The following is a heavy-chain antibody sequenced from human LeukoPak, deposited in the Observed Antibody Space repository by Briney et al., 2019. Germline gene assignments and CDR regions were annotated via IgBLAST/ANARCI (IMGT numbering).Heavy chain of an antibody. D-gene: IGHD2-15*01. CDR3: ARSAPHCSGGSCYSDY. CDR1: GYSFTSYW. Sequence: GESLKISCKGSGYSFTSYWTGWVRQMPGKGLEWMGIIYPGDSDTRYSPSFQGQVTISADKSISTAYLQWSSLKASDTAMYYCARSAPHCSGGSCYSDYWGQGTLVTVSS. V-gene: IGHV5-51*01. J-gene: IGHJ4*02. CDR2: IYPGDSDT.